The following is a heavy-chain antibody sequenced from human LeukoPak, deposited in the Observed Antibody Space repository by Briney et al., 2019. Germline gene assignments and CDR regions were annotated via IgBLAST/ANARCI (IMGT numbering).Heavy chain of an antibody. Sequence: SETLSLTCTVSGGSVSSGSYYWSWIRQPPGKGLEWIGYIYYSGSTNYNPSLKSRVTISVDTSKNQFSLKLSSVTAADTAVHYCARGGKYYDILTGYYGMDVWGKGTTVTVSS. CDR2: IYYSGST. V-gene: IGHV4-61*01. CDR3: ARGGKYYDILTGYYGMDV. J-gene: IGHJ6*04. CDR1: GGSVSSGSYY. D-gene: IGHD3-9*01.